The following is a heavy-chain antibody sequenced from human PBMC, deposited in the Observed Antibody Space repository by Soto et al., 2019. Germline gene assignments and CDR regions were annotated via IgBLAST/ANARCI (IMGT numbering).Heavy chain of an antibody. V-gene: IGHV3-23*01. CDR2: ISGSGGST. Sequence: EVQLLESGGGLVQPGGSLRLSCAASGFTFSSYAMSWVRQAPGKGLEWVSAISGSGGSTYYADSVKGRFTISRDNSKNTLYLQMSSLRAEDTAVYYCAKAPSYDSSGYPDAFDIWGQGTMVTVSS. CDR1: GFTFSSYA. D-gene: IGHD3-22*01. J-gene: IGHJ3*02. CDR3: AKAPSYDSSGYPDAFDI.